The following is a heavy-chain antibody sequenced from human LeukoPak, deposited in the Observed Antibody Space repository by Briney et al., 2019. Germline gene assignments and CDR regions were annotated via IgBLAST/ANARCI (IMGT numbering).Heavy chain of an antibody. Sequence: GGSLRLSCAASGFTFSTYWMHWVRQAPGKGLMWVSRIHSDGRSTSYADSVNGRFTISRDNAKNTLYLQMNSLRAEDTAVYYCARDRPGNTAIDYWGQGTLVTVSS. CDR3: ARDRPGNTAIDY. V-gene: IGHV3-74*01. J-gene: IGHJ4*02. CDR1: GFTFSTYW. CDR2: IHSDGRST. D-gene: IGHD5-18*01.